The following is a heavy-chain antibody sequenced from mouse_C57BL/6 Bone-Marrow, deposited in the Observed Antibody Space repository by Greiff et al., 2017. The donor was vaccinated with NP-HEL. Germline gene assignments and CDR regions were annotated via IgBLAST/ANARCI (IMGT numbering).Heavy chain of an antibody. J-gene: IGHJ1*03. V-gene: IGHV5-4*01. CDR3: ARDRITTVVVRWYFDV. CDR2: ISDGGSYT. CDR1: GFTFSSYA. D-gene: IGHD1-1*01. Sequence: EVKLVESGGGLVKPGGSLKLSCAASGFTFSSYAMSWVRQTPEKRLEWVATISDGGSYTYYPDNVKGRFTLSRDNAKNNLYLQMSHLKSEDTAMYYCARDRITTVVVRWYFDVWGTGTTVTVSS.